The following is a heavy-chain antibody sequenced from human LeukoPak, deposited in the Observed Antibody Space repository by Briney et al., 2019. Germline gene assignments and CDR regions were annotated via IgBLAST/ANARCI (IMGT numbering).Heavy chain of an antibody. CDR2: IYPGDSDT. CDR3: ARPSSSMVRGEPPSYGMDV. CDR1: GYSFTSYW. V-gene: IGHV5-51*01. Sequence: GESLKISSEGSGYSFTSYWIGWVRQMPGKDLEWMGIIYPGDSDTSYSPSFQGQVTISADKSISTAYLQWSSLKASDTAMYYCARPSSSMVRGEPPSYGMDVWGQGTTVTVSS. J-gene: IGHJ6*02. D-gene: IGHD3-10*01.